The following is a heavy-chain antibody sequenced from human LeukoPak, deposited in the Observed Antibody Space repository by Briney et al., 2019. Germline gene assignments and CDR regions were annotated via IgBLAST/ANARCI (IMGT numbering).Heavy chain of an antibody. J-gene: IGHJ4*02. CDR2: INPSGGST. D-gene: IGHD6-19*01. CDR1: GYTFTSYG. Sequence: ASVKVSCKASGYTFTSYGISWVRQAPGQGLEWMGIINPSGGSTSYAQKFRGRVTMTRDTSTSTVYMELSSLRSEDTAVYYCARDGNFAVAGTEFFDYWGQGTLVTVSS. CDR3: ARDGNFAVAGTEFFDY. V-gene: IGHV1-46*01.